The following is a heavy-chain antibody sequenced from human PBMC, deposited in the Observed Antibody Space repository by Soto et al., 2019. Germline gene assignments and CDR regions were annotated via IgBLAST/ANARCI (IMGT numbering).Heavy chain of an antibody. CDR2: IYWYDVK. V-gene: IGHV2-5*01. D-gene: IGHD1-26*01. CDR3: AHRAGLQGKWDGGYFDF. CDR1: GFSLSTSGLG. J-gene: IGHJ4*02. Sequence: QITLEESGPTRVKPTQTLTLTCTFSGFSLSTSGLGVGWVRQPPGKALERLALIYWYDVKRYSPSLRSRITITTDAARNPVVLTMTSIDPVDTGTSYCAHRAGLQGKWDGGYFDFWCQGALVTVSS.